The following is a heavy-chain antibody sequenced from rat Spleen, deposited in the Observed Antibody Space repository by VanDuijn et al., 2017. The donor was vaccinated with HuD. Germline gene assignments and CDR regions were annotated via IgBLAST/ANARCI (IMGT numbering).Heavy chain of an antibody. CDR3: ARDRGQYYFDY. J-gene: IGHJ2*01. Sequence: QVQLMESGPGLVQPSETLSLTCTVSGFSLTSYNVHWVRQPPGKGLEWLGVMWSGGSTDYNSALKSRLSISRDTSKNQVFLKMNSLQSEDTTTYYCARDRGQYYFDYWGQGVMVTVSS. CDR1: GFSLTSYN. V-gene: IGHV2-45*01. CDR2: MWSGGST.